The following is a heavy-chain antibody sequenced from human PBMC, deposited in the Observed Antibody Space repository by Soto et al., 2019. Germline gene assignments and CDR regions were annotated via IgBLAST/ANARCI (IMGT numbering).Heavy chain of an antibody. J-gene: IGHJ4*02. CDR2: IFYRGST. CDR1: GCSISSQSCY. Sequence: PSETLSLTCSVSGCSISSQSCYWGWIRQPPGKGLEYIGSIFYRGSTFYNTSLKSRVTLDVDTSKNQFSLRLSSVTATDTAVYFCARHSEGGTWNWGNYFDYWGQGALVTVSS. D-gene: IGHD1-7*01. CDR3: ARHSEGGTWNWGNYFDY. V-gene: IGHV4-39*01.